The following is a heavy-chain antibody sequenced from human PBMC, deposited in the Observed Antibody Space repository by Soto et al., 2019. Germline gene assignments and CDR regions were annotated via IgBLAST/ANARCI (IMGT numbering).Heavy chain of an antibody. CDR2: IYYSGST. CDR1: GGSISSGDYY. V-gene: IGHV4-30-4*01. CDR3: ARVATSYYFDY. J-gene: IGHJ4*02. Sequence: KASETLSLTCTVSGGSISSGDYYWSWIRQPPGKGLEWIGYIYYSGSTYYNPSLKSRVTISVDTSKNQFSLKLSSVTAADTAVYYCARVATSYYFDYWGQGTLVTVSS.